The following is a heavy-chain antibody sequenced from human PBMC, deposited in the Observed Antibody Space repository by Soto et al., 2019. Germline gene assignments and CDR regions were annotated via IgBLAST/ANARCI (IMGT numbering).Heavy chain of an antibody. J-gene: IGHJ3*02. D-gene: IGHD6-19*01. CDR1: GGSLTGYY. V-gene: IGHV4-34*01. Sequence: SETLSLTCVVYGGSLTGYYWSWIRQPPGRGLEWIGEINPTGSPKYNPSLMSRVTISVDTSKNQFSMKLSSVTAADTAVFYCARSREQWLVDAFDIWGQG. CDR3: ARSREQWLVDAFDI. CDR2: INPTGSP.